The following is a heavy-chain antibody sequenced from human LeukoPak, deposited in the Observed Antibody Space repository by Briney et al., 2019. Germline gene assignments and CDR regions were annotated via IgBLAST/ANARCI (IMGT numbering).Heavy chain of an antibody. D-gene: IGHD6-19*01. CDR2: TRNKARSYTT. CDR1: GFTFSDHY. V-gene: IGHV3-72*01. J-gene: IGHJ4*02. Sequence: PGGSLRLSCAASGFTFSDHYMDWVRQAPGKGQEWVGRTRNKARSYTTEYAASVKGRFTISRDDSKNSLYLQMNSLKTEDTAVYYCVRVEYTSGWYYFDYWGQGTLVTVSS. CDR3: VRVEYTSGWYYFDY.